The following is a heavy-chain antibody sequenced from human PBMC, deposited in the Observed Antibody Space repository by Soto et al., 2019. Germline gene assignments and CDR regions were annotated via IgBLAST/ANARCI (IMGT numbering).Heavy chain of an antibody. J-gene: IGHJ4*01. CDR3: VRQIYDSDTGPNFQYYFDS. D-gene: IGHD3-22*01. Sequence: GESLKISCKGSGYSFAGYWITWVRQKPGKGLEWMGRIDPSDSQTYYSPSFRGHVTISVTKSITTVFLQWSSLRASDTAMYYCVRQIYDSDTGPNFQYYFDSWGHGTPATVSA. CDR1: GYSFAGYW. V-gene: IGHV5-10-1*01. CDR2: IDPSDSQT.